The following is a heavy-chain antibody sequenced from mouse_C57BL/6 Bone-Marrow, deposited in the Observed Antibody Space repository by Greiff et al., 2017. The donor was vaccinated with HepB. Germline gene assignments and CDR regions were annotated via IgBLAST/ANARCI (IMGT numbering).Heavy chain of an antibody. CDR1: GYTFTSYW. CDR2: IYPGSGST. V-gene: IGHV1-55*01. J-gene: IGHJ2*01. D-gene: IGHD1-1*01. Sequence: VQLQQPGAELLKPGASVKMSCKASGYTFTSYWITWVKQRPGQGLEWIGDIYPGSGSTNYNEKFKSKATLTVDTSSSTAYMQLSSLTSEDSAVYYCALYYGSSYVPFDYWGQGTTLTVSS. CDR3: ALYYGSSYVPFDY.